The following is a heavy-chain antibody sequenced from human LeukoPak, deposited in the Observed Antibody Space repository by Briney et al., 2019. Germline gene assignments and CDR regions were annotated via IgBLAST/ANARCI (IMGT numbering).Heavy chain of an antibody. Sequence: GESLKISCKGSGYSFTSYWITWVRQMPGKGLEWMGRIDPSDSYSDYSPSFQGHVTISAAKSISTVYLHWSSLRASDTAMYYCARHASSVPLDYWGQGTLVTVSS. D-gene: IGHD2-2*01. CDR2: IDPSDSYS. J-gene: IGHJ4*02. CDR1: GYSFTSYW. V-gene: IGHV5-10-1*01. CDR3: ARHASSVPLDY.